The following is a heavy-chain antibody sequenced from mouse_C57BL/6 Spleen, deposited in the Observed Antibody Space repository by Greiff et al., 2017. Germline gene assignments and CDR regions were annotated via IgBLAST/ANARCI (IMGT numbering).Heavy chain of an antibody. J-gene: IGHJ1*03. CDR3: ARGSSYWYFDV. D-gene: IGHD1-1*01. Sequence: EVKLVESGGGLVQPGGSLSLSCAASGFTFTDYYMSWVRQPPGKALEWLGFISNKANGYTTEYSASVKGRFTISRDKSQSILYLQMNALRAEDSATYYCARGSSYWYFDVWGTGTTVTVSS. V-gene: IGHV7-3*01. CDR2: ISNKANGYTT. CDR1: GFTFTDYY.